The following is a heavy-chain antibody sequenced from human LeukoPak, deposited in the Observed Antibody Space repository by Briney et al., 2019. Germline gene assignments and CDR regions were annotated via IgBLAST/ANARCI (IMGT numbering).Heavy chain of an antibody. D-gene: IGHD3-22*01. V-gene: IGHV3-11*06. Sequence: PGGSLRLSCAASGFTSSNYYMTWIRQAPGKGLEWVSYISTSSSNTNYADSVKGRFTISRDNAKNSLYLQMNSLRAEDTAVYYCARDLTLTSYYYDSSGYSNNVYGMDVWGQGTTVTVSS. CDR3: ARDLTLTSYYYDSSGYSNNVYGMDV. CDR2: ISTSSSNT. CDR1: GFTSSNYY. J-gene: IGHJ6*02.